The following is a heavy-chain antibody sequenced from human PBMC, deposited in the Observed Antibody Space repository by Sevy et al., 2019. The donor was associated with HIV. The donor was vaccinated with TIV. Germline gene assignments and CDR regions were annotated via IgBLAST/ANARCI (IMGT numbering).Heavy chain of an antibody. V-gene: IGHV4-59*01. CDR1: GGSISSYY. D-gene: IGHD6-13*01. CDR2: IYYSGST. Sequence: SETLSLTCTVSGGSISSYYWSWIRQPPGKGLEGIGYIYYSGSTKYNPSLKSRVTISVDTSKNQFSLKLSSVTAADTAVYYCALGPQKYSSSSPSGIDYWGQGTLVTVSS. J-gene: IGHJ4*02. CDR3: ALGPQKYSSSSPSGIDY.